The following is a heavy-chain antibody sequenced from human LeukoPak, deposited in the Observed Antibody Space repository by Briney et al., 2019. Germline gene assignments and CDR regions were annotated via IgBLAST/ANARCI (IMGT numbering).Heavy chain of an antibody. V-gene: IGHV3-15*01. J-gene: IGHJ5*02. CDR3: TTDRNWFDP. Sequence: KPGGSLRLPCAASGLTFSTAWMSWVRQAPGKGPEWVGRIKSKRDGGTTDYGAPVKGRFTMSRDDSRNTLYLQMNSLKIEDTATYYCTTDRNWFDPWGQGTLVTVSS. CDR2: IKSKRDGGTT. CDR1: GLTFSTAW.